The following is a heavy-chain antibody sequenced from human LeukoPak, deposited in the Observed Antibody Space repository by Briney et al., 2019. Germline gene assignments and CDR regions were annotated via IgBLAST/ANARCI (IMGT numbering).Heavy chain of an antibody. Sequence: SETLSLTCTVSGGSISSGGYYWSWIRQHPGKGLEWIGYIYYSGSTYYNPSLKSRVTISVDTSKNQFSLKLSSVTAADTAVYYCAGASKVFYDSSGPYNWFDPWGQGTLVTVSS. CDR3: AGASKVFYDSSGPYNWFDP. V-gene: IGHV4-31*03. D-gene: IGHD3-22*01. CDR1: GGSISSGGYY. CDR2: IYYSGST. J-gene: IGHJ5*02.